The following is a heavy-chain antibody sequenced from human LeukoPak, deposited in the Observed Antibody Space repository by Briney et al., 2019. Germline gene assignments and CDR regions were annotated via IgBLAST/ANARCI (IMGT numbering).Heavy chain of an antibody. Sequence: PGGSLRLSCAASGFTVSSNYMSWVRQAPGKRLEWVSVIYSGGSTYYADSVKGRFTISRDNSKNTLYLQMNSLRAEDTAVYYCAREAPPGSTSYLAYYYYGMDVWGQGTTVTVSS. D-gene: IGHD2-2*01. J-gene: IGHJ6*02. V-gene: IGHV3-53*01. CDR2: IYSGGST. CDR1: GFTVSSNY. CDR3: AREAPPGSTSYLAYYYYGMDV.